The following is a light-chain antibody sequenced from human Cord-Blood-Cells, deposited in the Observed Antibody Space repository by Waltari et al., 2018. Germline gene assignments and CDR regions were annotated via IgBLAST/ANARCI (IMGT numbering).Light chain of an antibody. CDR1: SSNIGSNY. Sequence: QSVLTQPPSASGTPGQRVTISCSGSSSNIGSNYVYWYQQLPGTAPKLLIYRNNQRPSGVPDRFSGSKSSTSASLAISWLRSEDEADYYCAAWDDSLSVNWVFGGGTKLTVL. CDR3: AAWDDSLSVNWV. J-gene: IGLJ3*02. V-gene: IGLV1-47*01. CDR2: RNN.